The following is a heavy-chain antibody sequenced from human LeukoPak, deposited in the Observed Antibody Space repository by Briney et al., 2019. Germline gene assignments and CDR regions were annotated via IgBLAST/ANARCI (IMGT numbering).Heavy chain of an antibody. CDR3: ARAYCSSTSCSDFDY. V-gene: IGHV1-18*01. CDR1: GYTFTSYG. CDR2: ISAYNGNT. J-gene: IGHJ4*02. D-gene: IGHD2-2*01. Sequence: ASVKVSCKASGYTFTSYGISWVRQAPGQGLEWMGWISAYNGNTNYAQKLQGSVTMTTDTSTSTAYMELRSLRSDDTAVYYCARAYCSSTSCSDFDYWGQGTLVTVSS.